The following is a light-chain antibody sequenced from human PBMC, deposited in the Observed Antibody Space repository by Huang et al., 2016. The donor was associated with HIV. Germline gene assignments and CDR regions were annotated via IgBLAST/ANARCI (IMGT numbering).Light chain of an antibody. CDR1: QSVRDK. V-gene: IGKV3-15*01. CDR2: ATS. Sequence: EIVMTQSPDTLSVSPGGRATLSCRASQSVRDKLAWYQQKPGQAPRLLLHATSTRAAGVPARCSGSGSGTEFTLTISSMQSEDCGVYYCQQYESWPPLTFGGGTKVEIK. CDR3: QQYESWPPLT. J-gene: IGKJ4*01.